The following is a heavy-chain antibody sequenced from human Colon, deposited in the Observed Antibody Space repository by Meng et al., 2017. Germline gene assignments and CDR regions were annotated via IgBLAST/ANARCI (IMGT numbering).Heavy chain of an antibody. Sequence: VHRKPWGERLLKPSATLSLSCEVYGGAVSRDFCSWIRQTAGKGMEWIGGISEGGGTLYNPSLKSRVFISVDTSNSELTLKLTSVTDADTGVYYCARGQGFLLHYFDNWGQGTLVTVSS. D-gene: IGHD3-22*01. CDR2: ISEGGGT. J-gene: IGHJ4*02. CDR1: GGAVSRDF. V-gene: IGHV4-34*01. CDR3: ARGQGFLLHYFDN.